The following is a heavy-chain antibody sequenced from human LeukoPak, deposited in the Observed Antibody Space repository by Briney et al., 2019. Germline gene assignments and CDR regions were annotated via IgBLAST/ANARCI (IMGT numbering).Heavy chain of an antibody. V-gene: IGHV3-74*01. CDR3: LKMNNGASYYDY. J-gene: IGHJ4*02. CDR2: VNTDGSIT. CDR1: GFTFSTYW. Sequence: GGSLRLSCAASGFTFSTYWMHWARQAPGKGLVWVSRVNTDGSITTYADSVKGRFTISRDNAQNTVYLQMNSLRVEDTAIYYYLKMNNGASYYDYWGQGTLVTVSS. D-gene: IGHD2-21*01.